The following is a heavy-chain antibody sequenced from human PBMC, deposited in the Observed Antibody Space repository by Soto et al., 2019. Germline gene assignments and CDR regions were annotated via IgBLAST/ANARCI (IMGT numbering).Heavy chain of an antibody. D-gene: IGHD3-10*01. CDR2: INWNAKTR. J-gene: IGHJ4*02. Sequence: EVQLMESGGGLVQPGRPLRLSCAASGFTFDDHAMHWVRQAPGKGLEWVAGINWNAKTRVYVDSVKGRFTVSRDNAKNSLYLQMDSLRPEDTAVYFCAKDKSGWSPGEVPFPLDSWGQGTQVTVSS. V-gene: IGHV3-9*01. CDR1: GFTFDDHA. CDR3: AKDKSGWSPGEVPFPLDS.